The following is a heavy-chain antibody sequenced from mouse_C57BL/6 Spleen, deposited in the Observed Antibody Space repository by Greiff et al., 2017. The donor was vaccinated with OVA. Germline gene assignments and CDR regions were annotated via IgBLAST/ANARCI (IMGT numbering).Heavy chain of an antibody. Sequence: EVKLVESGGGLVKPGGSLKLSCAASGFTFSSYAMSWVRQTPEKRLEWVATISDGGSYTYYPDNVKGRFTISRDNAKNNLYLQMSHLKSEDTAMYYCARAGDYGSSPYYFDYWGQGTTLTVSS. D-gene: IGHD1-1*01. CDR2: ISDGGSYT. CDR1: GFTFSSYA. CDR3: ARAGDYGSSPYYFDY. V-gene: IGHV5-4*03. J-gene: IGHJ2*01.